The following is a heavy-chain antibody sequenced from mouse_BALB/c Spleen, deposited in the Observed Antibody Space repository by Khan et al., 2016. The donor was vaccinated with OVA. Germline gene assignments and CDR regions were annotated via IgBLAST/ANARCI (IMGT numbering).Heavy chain of an antibody. CDR3: TEPRHYAYVLVY. CDR2: ISPYTGEP. Sequence: QIQLVQSGPELKKPGETVKISCKASGYTFTNYGMNWVKQAPGKALKWMGWISPYTGEPTYADDFKGRFAFSLETSASTAYLQINNLKNEDKATDSGTEPRHYAYVLVYWGQGTSVTVSS. V-gene: IGHV9-1*02. CDR1: GYTFTNYG. D-gene: IGHD1-1*02. J-gene: IGHJ4*01.